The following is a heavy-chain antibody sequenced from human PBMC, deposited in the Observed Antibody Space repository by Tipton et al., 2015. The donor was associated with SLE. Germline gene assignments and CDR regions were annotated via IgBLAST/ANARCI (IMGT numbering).Heavy chain of an antibody. Sequence: TLSLTCTVSGGSISSYYWSWIRQPPGKGLEWIGYIYTSGSTNYNPSLKSRVTISVDTSKNQFSLKLSSMTAADTAMYYCVRDPQGYYYDSRGYFDLWGRGTLVTASS. J-gene: IGHJ2*01. V-gene: IGHV4-4*08. CDR2: IYTSGST. CDR1: GGSISSYY. CDR3: VRDPQGYYYDSRGYFDL. D-gene: IGHD3-22*01.